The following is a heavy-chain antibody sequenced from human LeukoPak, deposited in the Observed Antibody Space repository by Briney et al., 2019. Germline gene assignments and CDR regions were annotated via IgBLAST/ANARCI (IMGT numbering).Heavy chain of an antibody. D-gene: IGHD6-13*01. Sequence: SETLSLTCTVSGGSISSYYWSWIRQPPGKGLEWIGYIYYSGSTNYNPALKSRVTISVDTSKNQFSLKLSSVTAADTAVYYCGGIVAAGYNFDYWGQGALVTVSS. J-gene: IGHJ4*02. CDR3: GGIVAAGYNFDY. V-gene: IGHV4-59*01. CDR1: GGSISSYY. CDR2: IYYSGST.